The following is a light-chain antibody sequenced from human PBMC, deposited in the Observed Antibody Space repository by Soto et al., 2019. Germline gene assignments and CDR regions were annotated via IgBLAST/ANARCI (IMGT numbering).Light chain of an antibody. CDR3: QQYNNWPQ. Sequence: DIQMTQSPSSLSASVGDRVSITCRASQGISNYLAWYQQKPGKAPKLLIYGASTLQSGVPSRFSGSGSGTDFTLTITNVQSEDSAMYYCQQYNNWPQFGQGTRLQI. CDR2: GAS. J-gene: IGKJ5*01. V-gene: IGKV1-27*01. CDR1: QGISNY.